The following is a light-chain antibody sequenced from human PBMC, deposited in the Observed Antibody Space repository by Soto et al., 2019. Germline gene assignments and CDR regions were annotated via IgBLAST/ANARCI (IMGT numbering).Light chain of an antibody. CDR2: LDS. CDR1: QSLLHSNGYNY. CDR3: MQALQTPLT. V-gene: IGKV2-28*01. J-gene: IGKJ4*01. Sequence: DNVMTQSPLSLPVTPGEPASISCRSSQSLLHSNGYNYLDWYLQKPGQSPQLLIYLDSNRSSGVPDRFSGSGSGTDFTLKISRVEAEDVGVYYCMQALQTPLTFGGGTKVEIK.